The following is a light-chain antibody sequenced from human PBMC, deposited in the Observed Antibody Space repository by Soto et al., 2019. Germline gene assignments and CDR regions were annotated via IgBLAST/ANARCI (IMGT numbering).Light chain of an antibody. CDR2: EVS. CDR1: SSDVGAYNY. CDR3: TSYTLNRNLL. Sequence: QSALTQPASVSGSPGQSITISCTGTSSDVGAYNYVSWYQHHPGRAPKLIIFEVSHRPSGVSYRFSGSKSGNTASLTISGLQTEDEADYYCTSYTLNRNLLFGGGTKLTVL. J-gene: IGLJ2*01. V-gene: IGLV2-14*01.